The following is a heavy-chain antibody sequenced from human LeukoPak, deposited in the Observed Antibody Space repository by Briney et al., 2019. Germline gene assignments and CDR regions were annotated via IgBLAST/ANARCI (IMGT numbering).Heavy chain of an antibody. V-gene: IGHV3-9*01. CDR3: AKAAADWYFDV. D-gene: IGHD6-25*01. Sequence: GRSLRLSCVTSGFNFNDYAMPWVRQAPGKGLEWVSGISWNSGTKDYADSVKGRFIISRDYTQRSLFLQMNSIATEDTAFYYCAKAAADWYFDVWGRGTLVTVSS. CDR2: ISWNSGTK. CDR1: GFNFNDYA. J-gene: IGHJ2*01.